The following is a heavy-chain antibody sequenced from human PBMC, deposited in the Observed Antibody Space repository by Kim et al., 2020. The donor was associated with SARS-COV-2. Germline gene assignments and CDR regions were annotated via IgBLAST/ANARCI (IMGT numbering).Heavy chain of an antibody. J-gene: IGHJ1*01. D-gene: IGHD3-10*01. CDR1: GFTFDDYA. CDR2: INWNSGSV. Sequence: GGSLRLSCAASGFTFDDYAMHWVRQAPGKGLEWVSSINWNSGSVNYADSVTGRFTISRDNAKNSLYLQMDSLRPEDTALYFCAKDTVGTLVRGVIITSYFRQWGQGTLVSVSS. CDR3: AKDTVGTLVRGVIITSYFRQ. V-gene: IGHV3-9*01.